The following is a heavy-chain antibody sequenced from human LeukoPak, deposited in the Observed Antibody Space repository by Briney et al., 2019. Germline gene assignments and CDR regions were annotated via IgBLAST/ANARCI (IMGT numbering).Heavy chain of an antibody. J-gene: IGHJ4*02. CDR1: GFTFSSYW. D-gene: IGHD1-26*01. CDR2: IKPDGSLI. CDR3: AKWELYSGFYYIDY. V-gene: IGHV3-7*01. Sequence: PGGSLRRSCAASGFTFSSYWMTWVRQGPGKGLEWVANIKPDGSLIYYVDSVKGRFTISRDNAKNSLYLQMNSLRAEDTAVYYCAKWELYSGFYYIDYWGQGTLATVSS.